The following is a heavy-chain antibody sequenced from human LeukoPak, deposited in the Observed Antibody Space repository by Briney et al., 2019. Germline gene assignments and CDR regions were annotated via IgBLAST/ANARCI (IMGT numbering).Heavy chain of an antibody. V-gene: IGHV4-31*03. Sequence: SQTLSLTCTVSGGSISSGGYYWSWIRQHPGKGLEWIGYIYYSGSTYYNPSLKSRVTISVDTSKNQFSLKLSSVTAADTAVYYCAREPYCSSTSCFHMDVWGKGTTVTVSS. D-gene: IGHD2-2*01. CDR1: GGSISSGGYY. CDR3: AREPYCSSTSCFHMDV. J-gene: IGHJ6*03. CDR2: IYYSGST.